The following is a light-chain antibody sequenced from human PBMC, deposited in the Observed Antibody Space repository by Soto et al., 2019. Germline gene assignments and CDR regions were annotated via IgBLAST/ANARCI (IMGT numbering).Light chain of an antibody. CDR3: QQYGISGT. V-gene: IGKV3-20*01. CDR2: GAS. J-gene: IGKJ1*01. CDR1: QSVSNNY. Sequence: VWTQSPGTLSLSPGERATVSCRASQSVSNNYLAWYQQKPGQAPRLLIYGASNRATGIPDRFSGSGSGTDFTLTIIRLEPEDFAVYYCQQYGISGTFGQGTKVDIK.